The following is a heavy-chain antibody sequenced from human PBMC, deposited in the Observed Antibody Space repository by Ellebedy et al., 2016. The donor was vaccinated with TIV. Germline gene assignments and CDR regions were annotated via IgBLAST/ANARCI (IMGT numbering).Heavy chain of an antibody. V-gene: IGHV3-7*01. CDR2: IKQDGSES. CDR1: GFIFSNYW. D-gene: IGHD3-3*01. J-gene: IGHJ4*02. CDR3: ARDFWSGYPTYDY. Sequence: GGSLRLXCAASGFIFSNYWMNWVRQAPGQGLEWMANIKQDGSESYYVDSVKGRFTISRDNAKTSVYLQMDSLRLEDTAVYYCARDFWSGYPTYDYWGQGTLVTVSS.